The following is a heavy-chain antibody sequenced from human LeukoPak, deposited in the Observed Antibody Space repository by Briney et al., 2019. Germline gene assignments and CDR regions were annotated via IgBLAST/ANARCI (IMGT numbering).Heavy chain of an antibody. CDR2: IYYSGST. V-gene: IGHV4-61*01. D-gene: IGHD6-6*01. Sequence: KPSETLSLTCTVSGGSISSSSYYWSWIRQPPGKGLEWIGYIYYSGSTNYNPSLKSRVTISVDTSKNQFSLKLSSVTAADTAVYYCARVGLLDSSLIDYWGQGTLVTVSS. CDR1: GGSISSSSYY. CDR3: ARVGLLDSSLIDY. J-gene: IGHJ4*02.